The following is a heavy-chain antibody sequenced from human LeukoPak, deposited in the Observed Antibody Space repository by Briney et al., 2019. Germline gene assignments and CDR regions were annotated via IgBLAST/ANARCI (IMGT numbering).Heavy chain of an antibody. D-gene: IGHD1-1*01. Sequence: NPSETLSLTCAVYGGSFSGYYWSWIRQPPGKGLEWIGEINHSGSTNYNPSLKSRVTISVDTSKNQFSLKLSSVTAADTAVYYCARTKNWNDGHFDYWGQGNLVTVSS. J-gene: IGHJ4*02. V-gene: IGHV4-34*01. CDR2: INHSGST. CDR3: ARTKNWNDGHFDY. CDR1: GGSFSGYY.